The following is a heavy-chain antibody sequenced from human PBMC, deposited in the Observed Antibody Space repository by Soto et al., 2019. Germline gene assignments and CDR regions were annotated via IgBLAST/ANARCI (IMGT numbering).Heavy chain of an antibody. D-gene: IGHD1-7*01. CDR3: AEDTTGVDPYLNYALPTNFDY. J-gene: IGHJ4*01. CDR1: GFTFSSYA. V-gene: IGHV3-23*01. CDR2: ISGSGCST. Sequence: PGGSLRLSCAASGFTFSSYAMSLVRQAPGEGLEWVSAISGSGCSTYYADSVKGRFTISRDNSKNTLDLQMNSMRAEDTAVDYCAEDTTGVDPYLNYALPTNFDYWGHGTLVTVSS.